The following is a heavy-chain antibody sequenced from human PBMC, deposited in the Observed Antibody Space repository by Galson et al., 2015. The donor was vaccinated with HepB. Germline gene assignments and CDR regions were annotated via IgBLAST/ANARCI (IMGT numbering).Heavy chain of an antibody. Sequence: SCKASGYTFTSYGISWVRQAPGQGLEWMGWISAYNGNTNYAQKLQGRVTMTTDTSTSTAYMELRSLRSDDTAVYYCARDRGLVRSDAFDIWGQGTMVTVSS. CDR1: GYTFTSYG. CDR2: ISAYNGNT. V-gene: IGHV1-18*01. D-gene: IGHD6-19*01. J-gene: IGHJ3*02. CDR3: ARDRGLVRSDAFDI.